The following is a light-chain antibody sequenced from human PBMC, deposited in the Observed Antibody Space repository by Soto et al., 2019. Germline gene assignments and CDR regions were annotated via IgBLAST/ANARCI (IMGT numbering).Light chain of an antibody. Sequence: QSVLTQPASVSGSPGQPITISCAGTSSDIGYYNYVSWYQQHPGKAPKLMIYQVSHRPSGVSNRFSGSKSGYTASLTISELQAEDEADYHCTSFTSSNTWVFGGGTKLTVL. V-gene: IGLV2-14*01. CDR2: QVS. CDR1: SSDIGYYNY. CDR3: TSFTSSNTWV. J-gene: IGLJ3*02.